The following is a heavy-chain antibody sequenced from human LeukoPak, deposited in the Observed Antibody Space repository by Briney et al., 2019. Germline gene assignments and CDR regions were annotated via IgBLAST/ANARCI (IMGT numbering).Heavy chain of an antibody. Sequence: SETLSLTCTVSGGSIRSYYWSWIRQPPGKGLELVGYISDSGSNYHKPSLNGRATLSLDTSKNQFSLELTSVTAADTAVYFCARHSAVVATDYWGQGTLVTVSS. J-gene: IGHJ4*02. CDR1: GGSIRSYY. V-gene: IGHV4-59*08. CDR3: ARHSAVVATDY. CDR2: ISDSGSN. D-gene: IGHD2-15*01.